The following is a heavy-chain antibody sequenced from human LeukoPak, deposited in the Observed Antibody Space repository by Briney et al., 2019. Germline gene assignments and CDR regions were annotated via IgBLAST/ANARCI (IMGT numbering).Heavy chain of an antibody. V-gene: IGHV4-30-2*01. J-gene: IGHJ5*02. CDR1: GGSISSGGYS. CDR2: INHSGST. Sequence: SQTLSLTCAVSGGSISSGGYSWSWIRQPPGKGLEWIGEINHSGSTNYNPSLKSRVTISVDTSKNQFSLKLSSVTAADTAVYYCATQLLNWFDPWGQGTLVTVSS. D-gene: IGHD2-2*01. CDR3: ATQLLNWFDP.